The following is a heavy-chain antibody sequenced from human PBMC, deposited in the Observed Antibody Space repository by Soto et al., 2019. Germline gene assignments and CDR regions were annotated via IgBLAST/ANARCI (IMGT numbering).Heavy chain of an antibody. D-gene: IGHD6-13*01. Sequence: SETLSLTCAVSGGSVTTNYWWGWVRQSPVTGLEWIGDMSHSGPTNYSPSLKSRVTLSVDTSKNQFSLELKSVTAADTAEYYCARSPRSIAAGGIDFWCQGILVT. J-gene: IGHJ4*01. CDR1: GGSVTTNYW. V-gene: IGHV4-4*02. CDR3: ARSPRSIAAGGIDF. CDR2: MSHSGPT.